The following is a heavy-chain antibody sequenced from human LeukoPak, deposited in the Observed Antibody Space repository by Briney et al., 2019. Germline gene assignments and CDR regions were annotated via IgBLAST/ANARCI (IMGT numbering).Heavy chain of an antibody. CDR2: INPSGGST. CDR3: ARHSIAVAGIPRKYYYYMDV. J-gene: IGHJ6*03. V-gene: IGHV1-46*01. D-gene: IGHD6-19*01. CDR1: GYTFTSYY. Sequence: PGASVTVSCKASGYTFTSYYMHWVRQAPGQGLEWMGIINPSGGSTSYAQKFQGRVTMTRDMSTSTVYMELSSLRSEDTAVYYCARHSIAVAGIPRKYYYYMDVWGKGTTVTISS.